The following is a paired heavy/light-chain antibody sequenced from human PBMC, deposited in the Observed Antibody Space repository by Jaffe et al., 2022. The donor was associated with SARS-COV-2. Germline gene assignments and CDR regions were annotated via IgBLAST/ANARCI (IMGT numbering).Light chain of an antibody. CDR1: SSNIGNNY. CDR2: ENN. Sequence: QSVLTQPPSVSAAPGQKVTISCSGSSSNIGNNYVSWYQQLPGTAPKLLIYENNKRPSGIPDRFSGSKSGTSATLGITGLQTGDEADYYCGTWHSSLRAGVFGGGTKLTVL. V-gene: IGLV1-51*02. J-gene: IGLJ3*02. CDR3: GTWHSSLRAGV.
Heavy chain of an antibody. CDR1: GGSISSTSYY. J-gene: IGHJ5*02. V-gene: IGHV4-39*01. D-gene: IGHD3-22*01. CDR3: AATFYYDTSGSLGLNWFDP. CDR2: IFYSGST. Sequence: QLQLQESGPGLVKPSETLSLTCTVSGGSISSTSYYWGWIRQPPGKGLEWIGSIFYSGSTYYNPSLQSRVTMSVDTSKNQFSLKLSSVTAADTAVYYCAATFYYDTSGSLGLNWFDPWGQGTLVTVSS.